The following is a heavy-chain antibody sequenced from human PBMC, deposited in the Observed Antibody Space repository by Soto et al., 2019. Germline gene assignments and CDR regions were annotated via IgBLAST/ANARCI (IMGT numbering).Heavy chain of an antibody. V-gene: IGHV3-30*18. CDR3: AKEISSGYYYIDY. D-gene: IGHD3-22*01. CDR1: GFTFSSYG. J-gene: IGHJ4*02. Sequence: PERSLRLSCAASGFTFSSYGMHWVRQAPGKGLEWVAVISYDGSNKYYADSVKGRFTISRDNSKNTLYLQMNSLRAEDTAVYYCAKEISSGYYYIDYWGQGSVVTVSS. CDR2: ISYDGSNK.